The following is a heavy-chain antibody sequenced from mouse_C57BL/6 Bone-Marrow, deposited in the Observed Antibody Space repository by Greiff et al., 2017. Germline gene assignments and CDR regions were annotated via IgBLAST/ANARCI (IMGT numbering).Heavy chain of an antibody. CDR3: SRRRGYFDV. V-gene: IGHV5-12*01. Sequence: EVKVVESGGGLVQPGGSLKLSCAASGFTFSDYYMYWVRQTPEKRLEWVAYISNGGGSTYYPDNVKGRFTLSRDNAKNTLYLQMSRLKSEDTAMYYCSRRRGYFDVWGTGTTVTVSS. J-gene: IGHJ1*03. CDR1: GFTFSDYY. CDR2: ISNGGGST.